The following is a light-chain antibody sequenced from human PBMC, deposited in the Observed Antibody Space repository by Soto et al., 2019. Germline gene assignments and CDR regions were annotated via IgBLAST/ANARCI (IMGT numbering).Light chain of an antibody. CDR2: GAS. V-gene: IGKV3-15*01. CDR1: QSVSSY. J-gene: IGKJ4*01. Sequence: EIVMTQSPDTLSVSLGERATLACRASQSVSSYVAWYQQKPGQAPRLLIYGASTRAAGVPARFGGSGSGTEFTLTISSLQSEDFAVYFCQQYHDWPPVTFGGGTKVEVK. CDR3: QQYHDWPPVT.